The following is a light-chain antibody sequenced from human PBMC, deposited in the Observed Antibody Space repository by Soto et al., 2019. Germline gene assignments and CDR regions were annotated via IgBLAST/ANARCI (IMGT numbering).Light chain of an antibody. CDR2: MNN. J-gene: IGLJ2*01. CDR3: ATWYDSLIGPV. CDR1: SSNIGISF. Sequence: QSALTQPASASGTPGQRITISCSGSSSNIGISFVSWYQQLPGAGPRLLIYMNNQRPSGVPDRFSGSKSGTSVSLAISGLRPEDEADYYCATWYDSLIGPVFGGGTKLTVL. V-gene: IGLV1-47*01.